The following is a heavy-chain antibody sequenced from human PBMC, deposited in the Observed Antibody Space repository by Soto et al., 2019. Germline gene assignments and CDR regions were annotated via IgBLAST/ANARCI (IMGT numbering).Heavy chain of an antibody. J-gene: IGHJ4*02. CDR2: VYYSGST. CDR3: ARSPPGTAMVIVAH. D-gene: IGHD5-18*01. Sequence: ETLSLTCTVSGGSISSSSYYWGWIRQPPGKGLEWIGSVYYSGSTYYNPSLKSRVTISVDTSKNQFSLKLSSVTAADTAVYYCARSPPGTAMVIVAHWGQGTLVTAPQ. CDR1: GGSISSSSYY. V-gene: IGHV4-39*01.